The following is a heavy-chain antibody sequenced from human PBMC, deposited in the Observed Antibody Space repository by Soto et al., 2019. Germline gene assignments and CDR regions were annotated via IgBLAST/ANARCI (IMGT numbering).Heavy chain of an antibody. CDR3: ARGAMANFDY. CDR2: FIAMLGTP. V-gene: IGHV1-69*13. D-gene: IGHD5-18*01. Sequence: SVKVSCKASGGTFCSHGIAWVRQAPGQGLEWMGGFIAMLGTPTYAKKVQGRATITADESLTSSYLELRSLRSEDTAVYFCARGAMANFDYWGQGTVVTVSS. CDR1: GGTFCSHG. J-gene: IGHJ4*02.